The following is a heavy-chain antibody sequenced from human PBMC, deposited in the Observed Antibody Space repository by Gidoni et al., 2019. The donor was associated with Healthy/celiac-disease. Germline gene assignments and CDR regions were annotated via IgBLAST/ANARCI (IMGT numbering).Heavy chain of an antibody. Sequence: QVQLVESGGGVVQPGRTLRISCAASGFTFSSYCMHWVLQAPGKGLVWVAVIWYDGSNKYYADSVKGRFTISRDNSKNTLYLQMNSLRAEDTAVYYCARDAIRVGVGLRYWGQGTLVTVSS. V-gene: IGHV3-33*01. CDR3: ARDAIRVGVGLRY. J-gene: IGHJ4*02. D-gene: IGHD3-3*01. CDR2: IWYDGSNK. CDR1: GFTFSSYC.